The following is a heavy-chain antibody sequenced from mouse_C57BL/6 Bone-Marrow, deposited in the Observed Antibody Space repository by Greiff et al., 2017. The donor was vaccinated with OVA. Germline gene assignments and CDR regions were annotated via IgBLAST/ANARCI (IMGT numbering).Heavy chain of an antibody. CDR1: GFTFTDYY. J-gene: IGHJ3*01. Sequence: EVQVVESGGGLVQPGGSLSLSCAASGFTFTDYYMSWVRQPPGKALEWLGFIRNKANGYTKEYSASVKGRFTISRDNSQRILYLQMNALRAEDSATYYCARHYYGSSPWFAYWGQGTLVTVSA. CDR2: IRNKANGYTK. CDR3: ARHYYGSSPWFAY. D-gene: IGHD1-1*01. V-gene: IGHV7-3*01.